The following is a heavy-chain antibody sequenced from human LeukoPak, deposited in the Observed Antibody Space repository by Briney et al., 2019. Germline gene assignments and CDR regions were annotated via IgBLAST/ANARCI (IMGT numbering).Heavy chain of an antibody. D-gene: IGHD2-15*01. CDR3: TSLRHCSGAGCFQVLDY. J-gene: IGHJ4*02. V-gene: IGHV3-49*04. CDR1: GFTLEDYA. Sequence: GSLRLSCPGSGFTLEDYAMSWVRQAPGKGLEWVGFIRSKPYGGTTDYAASVKGRFTISRDDSKSIAYLQMESRKAEDTAVYYCTSLRHCSGAGCFQVLDYWGQGTLVTVSS. CDR2: IRSKPYGGTT.